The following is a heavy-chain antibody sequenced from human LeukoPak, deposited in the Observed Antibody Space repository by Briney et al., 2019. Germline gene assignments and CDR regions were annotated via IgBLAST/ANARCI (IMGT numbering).Heavy chain of an antibody. V-gene: IGHV4-34*01. Sequence: SQTLSLTCAVYGGSFSGYYWSWIRQPPGKGLEWIGEINHSGSTNYNPSLKSRVTISVDTSKNQFSLKLSSVTAADTAVYYCAREYGYWGQGTLVTVSS. J-gene: IGHJ4*02. CDR2: INHSGST. CDR1: GGSFSGYY. D-gene: IGHD2-8*01. CDR3: AREYGY.